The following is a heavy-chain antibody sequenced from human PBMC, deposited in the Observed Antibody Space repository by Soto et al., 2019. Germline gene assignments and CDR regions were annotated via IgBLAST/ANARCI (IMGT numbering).Heavy chain of an antibody. CDR3: AKVSYYDRTINYYFDY. Sequence: GGSLRLSCAASGFTFSSYGMHWVRQAPGKGLEWVAVISYDGSNKYYADSVKGRFTISRDNSKNTLYLQMNSLRAEDTAVYYCAKVSYYDRTINYYFDYWGQGTLVTVSS. V-gene: IGHV3-30*18. J-gene: IGHJ4*02. D-gene: IGHD3-22*01. CDR2: ISYDGSNK. CDR1: GFTFSSYG.